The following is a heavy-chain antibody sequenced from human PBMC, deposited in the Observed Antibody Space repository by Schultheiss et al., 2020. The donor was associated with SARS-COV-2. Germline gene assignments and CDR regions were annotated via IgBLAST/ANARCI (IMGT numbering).Heavy chain of an antibody. V-gene: IGHV1-18*04. Sequence: ASVKVSCKASGYTFTSYGISWVRQAPGQGLEWMGWISAYKGNTNYAQKFQGWVTMTRDTSISTAYMELSRLRSDDTAVYYCARGTDYDSSGTVQQWFDYWGQGTLVTVSS. D-gene: IGHD3-22*01. CDR3: ARGTDYDSSGTVQQWFDY. J-gene: IGHJ4*02. CDR1: GYTFTSYG. CDR2: ISAYKGNT.